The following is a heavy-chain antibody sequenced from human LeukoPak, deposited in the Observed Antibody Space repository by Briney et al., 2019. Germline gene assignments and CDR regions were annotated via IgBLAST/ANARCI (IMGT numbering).Heavy chain of an antibody. CDR3: ASSGWYRGRYYFDY. CDR1: GGSISSGGYS. Sequence: PSQTLSLTCAVSGGSISSGGYSWSWIRQPPGKGLEWIGYIYHSGSTYYNPSLKSRVTISVDRSKNQFSLKLSSVTAADTAVYYCASSGWYRGRYYFDYWGQGTLVTVSS. J-gene: IGHJ4*02. CDR2: IYHSGST. V-gene: IGHV4-30-2*01. D-gene: IGHD6-19*01.